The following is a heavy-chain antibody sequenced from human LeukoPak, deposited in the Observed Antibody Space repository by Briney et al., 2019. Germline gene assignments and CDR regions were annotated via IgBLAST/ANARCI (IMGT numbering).Heavy chain of an antibody. CDR1: GYTFTSYY. Sequence: ASVKVSCKASGYTFTSYYMHWVRQAPGQGLEWMGIIDPSGGSTSYAQKFQGRVTMTRNTSISTAYMELSSLRSEDTAVYYCARGEEGFDYWGQGTLVTVSS. CDR3: ARGEEGFDY. CDR2: IDPSGGST. V-gene: IGHV1-46*01. J-gene: IGHJ4*02.